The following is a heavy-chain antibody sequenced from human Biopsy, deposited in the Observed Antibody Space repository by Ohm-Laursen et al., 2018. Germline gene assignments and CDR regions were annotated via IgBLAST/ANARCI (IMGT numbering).Heavy chain of an antibody. CDR3: ARGSGYFKLDV. CDR1: GESSSGYF. J-gene: IGHJ6*02. V-gene: IGHV4-34*01. CDR2: INQSGST. D-gene: IGHD5-12*01. Sequence: QTLSLTCAVNGESSSGYFWNWIRQPPGKGLEWIGEINQSGSTKYNPSLKRRATLSADSSNSQFSLRLTSVTAVDTAIYYCARGSGYFKLDVWGQGTTVTVSS.